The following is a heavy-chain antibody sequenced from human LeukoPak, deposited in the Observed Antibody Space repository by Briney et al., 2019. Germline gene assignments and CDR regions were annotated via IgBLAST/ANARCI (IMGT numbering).Heavy chain of an antibody. V-gene: IGHV6-1*01. CDR1: GDSVSSNSAA. Sequence: QTLSPTCAISGDSVSSNSAAWNWTRQSPSRGLEWLARTYYRFKWYNDYALSVKSRVTINPDTSKNQFSLQLNSVTPEDTAVYYCARGAFCSGGSCQNWFDGWGQGSLLSVSS. D-gene: IGHD2-15*01. CDR2: TYYRFKWYN. J-gene: IGHJ5*02. CDR3: ARGAFCSGGSCQNWFDG.